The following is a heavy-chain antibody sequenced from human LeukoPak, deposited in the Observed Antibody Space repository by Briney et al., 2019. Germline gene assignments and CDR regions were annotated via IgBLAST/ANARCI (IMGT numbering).Heavy chain of an antibody. J-gene: IGHJ5*02. CDR3: ARKLRLGGNWFDP. D-gene: IGHD1-26*01. CDR2: IIPISGTT. V-gene: IGHV1-69*13. Sequence: SVKVSXKPSGGTFTSYAITWVRQAPGQGLEWMGKIIPISGTTNYAQKFQGRVTFTADESTSTAYMELSSLRSEDTALYYCARKLRLGGNWFDPWGQGTLVTVSS. CDR1: GGTFTSYA.